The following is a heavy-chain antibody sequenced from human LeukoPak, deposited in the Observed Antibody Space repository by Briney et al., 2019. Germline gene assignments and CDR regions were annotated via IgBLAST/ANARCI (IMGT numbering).Heavy chain of an antibody. CDR3: ARDSRLWPSAYSYMDV. J-gene: IGHJ6*03. CDR2: ISSSGSTI. D-gene: IGHD5-18*01. CDR1: GVTFSDYY. V-gene: IGHV3-11*04. Sequence: GGSLRLSCAASGVTFSDYYMSWIRQAPGKGLEWVSYISSSGSTIYYADSVKGRFTISRDNAKNSLYLQMNSLRAEDTAVYYCARDSRLWPSAYSYMDVWGKGTTVTVSS.